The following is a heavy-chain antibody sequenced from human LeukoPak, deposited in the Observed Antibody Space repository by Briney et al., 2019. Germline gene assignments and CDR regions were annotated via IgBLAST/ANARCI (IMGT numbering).Heavy chain of an antibody. D-gene: IGHD1-26*01. CDR3: ARDYSYGFLN. J-gene: IGHJ4*02. CDR2: ISGSSRPI. Sequence: GGSLRLSCAASGFTFSSYSMNWVRQAPGKGPEWVSYISGSSRPIYYADSVKGRFTISMDNAKNSLYLQMNSLRAEDTAVYYCARDYSYGFLNWGQGTLVTVSS. CDR1: GFTFSSYS. V-gene: IGHV3-48*01.